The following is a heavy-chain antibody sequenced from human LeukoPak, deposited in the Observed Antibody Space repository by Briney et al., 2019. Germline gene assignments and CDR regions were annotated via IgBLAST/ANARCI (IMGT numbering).Heavy chain of an antibody. V-gene: IGHV3-53*01. CDR1: GFTVSSNY. Sequence: GGSLRLSCATSGFTVSSNYMSWVRQAPGKGLEWVSVIYDSGATYYADSVKGRFLIFRDTSKNTVDLQMNSLRVEDTAVYYCAGRRSSGWYAYWGQGTLVTVSS. CDR2: IYDSGAT. J-gene: IGHJ4*02. CDR3: AGRRSSGWYAY. D-gene: IGHD6-19*01.